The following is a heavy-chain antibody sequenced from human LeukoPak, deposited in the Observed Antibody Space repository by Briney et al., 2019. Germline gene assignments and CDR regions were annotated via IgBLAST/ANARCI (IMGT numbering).Heavy chain of an antibody. CDR3: ARDLRFLDPLDY. V-gene: IGHV3-30-3*01. CDR1: GFTFSSYA. J-gene: IGHJ4*02. CDR2: ISYDGSNK. D-gene: IGHD3-3*01. Sequence: GGSLRLSCAASGFTFSSYAMHWVRQAPGKGLEWVSIISYDGSNKYYADSMKGRFTISRDNSKNTLYLQMNSLRAEDTAVYYCARDLRFLDPLDYWGQGTLVTVSS.